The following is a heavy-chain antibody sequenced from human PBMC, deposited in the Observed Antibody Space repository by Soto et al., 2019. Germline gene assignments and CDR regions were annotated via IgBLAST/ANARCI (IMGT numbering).Heavy chain of an antibody. CDR1: GYTFTSYG. CDR3: ARGRNDIDC. CDR2: ISAYNGNT. Sequence: QVLLVQSGAEVKKPGASVKVSCKASGYTFTSYGISWVRQAPGQGLEYMGWISAYNGNTNYAQKLQGRVTMTTDTSTRTADTELRSLRSDDTAAYYCARGRNDIDCWGQGTLVTVSS. V-gene: IGHV1-18*01. D-gene: IGHD1-1*01. J-gene: IGHJ4*02.